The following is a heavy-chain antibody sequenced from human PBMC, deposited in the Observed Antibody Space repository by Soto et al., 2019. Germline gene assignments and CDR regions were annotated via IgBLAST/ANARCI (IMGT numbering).Heavy chain of an antibody. CDR1: GGSISSSNW. Sequence: QVQLQESGPGLVKPSGTLSLTCAVSGGSISSSNWWSWVRQPPGKGLEWIGEIYHSGSTNSNTSLKSRVTISVDKSKNQFSLKLSSVTAADTAVYYCARFPGAGTKYYFDYWGQGTLVTVSS. CDR3: ARFPGAGTKYYFDY. V-gene: IGHV4-4*02. CDR2: IYHSGST. D-gene: IGHD6-19*01. J-gene: IGHJ4*02.